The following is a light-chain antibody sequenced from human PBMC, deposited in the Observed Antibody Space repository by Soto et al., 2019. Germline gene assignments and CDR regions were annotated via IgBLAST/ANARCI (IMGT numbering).Light chain of an antibody. J-gene: IGLJ3*02. V-gene: IGLV1-51*01. CDR2: DDN. Sequence: QSVLTQPPSVSAAPGQKVTISCSGSSSNIGGNSVSWYQQLPGTAPKLLIYDDNKRPSGIPDRFSGSKSGTSATLGITGFQTGDEADYYCGTWDNSLSSGVFGGGTQLTVL. CDR3: GTWDNSLSSGV. CDR1: SSNIGGNS.